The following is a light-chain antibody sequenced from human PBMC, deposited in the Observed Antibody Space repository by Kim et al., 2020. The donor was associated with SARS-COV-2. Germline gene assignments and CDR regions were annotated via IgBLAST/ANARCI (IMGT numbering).Light chain of an antibody. CDR3: CSYANGGTWV. Sequence: QSALTQPASVSGSPGQSITISCSGTNNDVGSHDLVSWYQHHPGTAPKLVIYGDNQRPSGVSSRFSGSKSGNMASLTISGLQPEDEADYYCCSYANGGTWVFGGGTQLTVL. CDR2: GDN. J-gene: IGLJ2*01. V-gene: IGLV2-23*01. CDR1: NNDVGSHDL.